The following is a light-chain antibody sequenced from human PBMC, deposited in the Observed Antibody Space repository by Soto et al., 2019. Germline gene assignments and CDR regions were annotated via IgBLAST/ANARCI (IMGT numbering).Light chain of an antibody. CDR3: VRYMGGDVWL. J-gene: IGLJ2*01. CDR1: SGSVSSTYY. CDR2: NTN. Sequence: QTVVTQEPSFSVSPGGTVTLTCGLSSGSVSSTYYPSWYQQTPGQAPRTLIYNTNTRSSGVPDRFSGAILGNKAALTITGAQADDESDYYCVRYMGGDVWLFGGGTKLTVL. V-gene: IGLV8-61*01.